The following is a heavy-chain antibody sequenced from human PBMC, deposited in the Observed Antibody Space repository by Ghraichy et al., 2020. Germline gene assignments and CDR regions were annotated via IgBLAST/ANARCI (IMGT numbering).Heavy chain of an antibody. CDR2: IYYSGST. V-gene: IGHV4-31*03. CDR3: ARVAAHTDDSSGYYSSPFDY. Sequence: SETLSLTCTVSGGSISSDGYFWSWIRQHPGKGLEWIGYIYYSGSTYYNPSLKSRVTISVDTSKNQFSLKLSSVTAADTAVYYCARVAAHTDDSSGYYSSPFDYCGQGTLVTVSS. J-gene: IGHJ4*02. CDR1: GGSISSDGYF. D-gene: IGHD3-22*01.